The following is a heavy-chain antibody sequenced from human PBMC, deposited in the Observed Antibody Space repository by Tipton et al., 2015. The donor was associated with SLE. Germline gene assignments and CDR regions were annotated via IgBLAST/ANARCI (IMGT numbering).Heavy chain of an antibody. V-gene: IGHV3-48*03. CDR1: GFTFKSYE. CDR3: ARETTSGAFDI. Sequence: GSLRLSCVASGFTFKSYEMNWVRQAPGRDLEWISYISTDSSNLYYSDSVQGRFTISRDNAENSLYLQMNSLTAEDAGMYFCARETTSGAFDIWGQGTLVTVSS. D-gene: IGHD4-11*01. J-gene: IGHJ3*02. CDR2: ISTDSSNL.